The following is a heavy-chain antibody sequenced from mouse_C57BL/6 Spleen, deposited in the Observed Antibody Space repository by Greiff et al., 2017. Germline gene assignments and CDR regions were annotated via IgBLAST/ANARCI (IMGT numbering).Heavy chain of an antibody. V-gene: IGHV2-5*01. J-gene: IGHJ4*01. CDR3: AKKGLGGYAMDY. D-gene: IGHD3-3*01. Sequence: VQLQQSGPGLVQPSQRLSITCTVSGFSLTSYGVHWVRQSPGKGLEWLGVIWRGGSTDYNAAFMSRLSITKDNSKSQVFFKMNSLQADDTAIYYCAKKGLGGYAMDYWGQGTSVTVSS. CDR1: GFSLTSYG. CDR2: IWRGGST.